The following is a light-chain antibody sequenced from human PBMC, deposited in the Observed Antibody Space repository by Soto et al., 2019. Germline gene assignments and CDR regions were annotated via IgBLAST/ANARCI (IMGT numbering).Light chain of an antibody. CDR3: HQRQSWPRT. J-gene: IGKJ1*01. CDR1: QSISSW. CDR2: QTS. Sequence: TQSPSTLSASVGDRVTITCRASQSISSWLAWYQHRPGQAPRLLIYQTSIRAAGIPARFSASGTGTDFTLTISDVQPEDFAVYYCHQRQSWPRTFGQGTKVDIK. V-gene: IGKV3-11*01.